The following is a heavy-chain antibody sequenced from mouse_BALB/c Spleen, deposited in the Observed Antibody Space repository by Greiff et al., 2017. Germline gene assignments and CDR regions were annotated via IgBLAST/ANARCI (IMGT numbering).Heavy chain of an antibody. V-gene: IGHV5-12-2*01. CDR2: ISNGGGST. Sequence: DVKVEESGGGLVQPGGSLKLSCAASGFTFSSYTMSWVRQTPEKRLEWVAYISNGGGSTYYPDTVKGRFTISRDNAKNTLYLQMSSLKSEDTAMYYCARRETLAWFAYWGQGTLVTVAA. CDR3: ARRETLAWFAY. CDR1: GFTFSSYT. J-gene: IGHJ3*01.